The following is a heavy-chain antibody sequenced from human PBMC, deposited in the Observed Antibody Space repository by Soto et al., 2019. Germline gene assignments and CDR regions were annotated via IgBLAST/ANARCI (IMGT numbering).Heavy chain of an antibody. Sequence: QVQLVQSGAEVRQPASSVKVSCKTSGGTFSSYAISWVRQAPGQGLEWMGGIVPIVDTSTYAQKFQGRVTISADESTSTFDMGLSSLRSDDTAVYYCVRVVAIPGYPDNWGQGTLVTVSS. V-gene: IGHV1-69*12. CDR2: IVPIVDTS. J-gene: IGHJ4*02. D-gene: IGHD5-12*01. CDR1: GGTFSSYA. CDR3: VRVVAIPGYPDN.